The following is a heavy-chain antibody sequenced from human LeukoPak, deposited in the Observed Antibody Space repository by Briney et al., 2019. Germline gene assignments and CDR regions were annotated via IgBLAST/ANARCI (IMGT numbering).Heavy chain of an antibody. V-gene: IGHV4-38-2*01. CDR1: GYSISSGYY. D-gene: IGHD6-6*01. CDR3: ASSRAKGY. Sequence: PSETLSHTXAVSGYSISSGYYWGWMRQPPGKGLEWIGSIYHSGSTYYNPSLKSRVTISVDTSKNQFSLKLSSVTAADTAVYYCASSRAKGYWGQGTLVTVSS. J-gene: IGHJ4*02. CDR2: IYHSGST.